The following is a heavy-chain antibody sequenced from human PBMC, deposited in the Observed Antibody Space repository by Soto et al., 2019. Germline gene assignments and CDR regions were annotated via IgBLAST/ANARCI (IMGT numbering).Heavy chain of an antibody. V-gene: IGHV3-30-3*01. J-gene: IGHJ3*02. Sequence: GGSLRLSCAASGFTFSSYAMHWVRQAPGKGLEWVAVISYDGSNKYYADSVKGRFTISRDNSKNTLYLQMNSLRAEDTAVYYCAREGQTYYDSSGYYANPDAFDIWGQGTMVTVSS. D-gene: IGHD3-22*01. CDR2: ISYDGSNK. CDR1: GFTFSSYA. CDR3: AREGQTYYDSSGYYANPDAFDI.